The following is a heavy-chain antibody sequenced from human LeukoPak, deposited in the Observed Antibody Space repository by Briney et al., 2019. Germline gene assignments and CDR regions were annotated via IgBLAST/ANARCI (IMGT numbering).Heavy chain of an antibody. CDR1: GYSISSGYY. V-gene: IGHV4-38-2*01. J-gene: IGHJ6*03. CDR2: IYHSGST. D-gene: IGHD3-3*01. Sequence: SETLSLTCAVSGYSISSGYYWGWIRQPPGKGLEWIGSIYHSGSTYYNPSLKSRVTISVDTSKNQFSLKLSSVTAADTAVYYCARFRVFGVVTSMDVWGKGTTVTVSS. CDR3: ARFRVFGVVTSMDV.